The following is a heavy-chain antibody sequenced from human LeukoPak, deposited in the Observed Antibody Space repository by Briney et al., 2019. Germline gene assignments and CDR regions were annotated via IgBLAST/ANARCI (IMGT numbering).Heavy chain of an antibody. CDR3: ARIGAGSSRDY. D-gene: IGHD6-13*01. Sequence: GGSLRLSCAASGFTFSSCAMGWVRQPPGKGLEWVSGITGDGGGAYYTDSVKGRFTISRDNAKNSLYLQMNSLRAEDTAVYYCARIGAGSSRDYWGQGTLVTVSS. CDR1: GFTFSSCA. V-gene: IGHV3-23*01. J-gene: IGHJ4*02. CDR2: ITGDGGGA.